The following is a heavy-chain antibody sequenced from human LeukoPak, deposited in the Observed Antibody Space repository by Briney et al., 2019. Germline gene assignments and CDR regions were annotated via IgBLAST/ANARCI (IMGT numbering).Heavy chain of an antibody. V-gene: IGHV3-9*01. J-gene: IGHJ6*02. Sequence: GGSLRLSCTVSGFTFDDYAMHWARHTPGKGLEWVAGITWNRDNIGYGDSVKGRFTISRDNVKNVLYLQMNSLRPEDTALYYCAKDLSSAIASALVLDVWGQGTTVTVS. CDR2: ITWNRDNI. D-gene: IGHD3-22*01. CDR3: AKDLSSAIASALVLDV. CDR1: GFTFDDYA.